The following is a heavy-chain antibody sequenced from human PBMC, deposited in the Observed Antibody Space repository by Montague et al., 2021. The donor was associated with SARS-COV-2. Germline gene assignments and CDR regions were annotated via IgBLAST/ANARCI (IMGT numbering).Heavy chain of an antibody. CDR2: ISYDGSNK. J-gene: IGHJ6*02. Sequence: SLRLSCAASGFTFSSYAMHWVRQAPGKGLEWVAVISYDGSNKYYADSVKGRFTISRDNSKNTLYLQMNSLRAEDTAVYYCARDPFYYDILTGYIYPAYYYYYGMDVWGQGTRVTVSS. CDR1: GFTFSSYA. D-gene: IGHD3-9*01. CDR3: ARDPFYYDILTGYIYPAYYYYYGMDV. V-gene: IGHV3-30-3*01.